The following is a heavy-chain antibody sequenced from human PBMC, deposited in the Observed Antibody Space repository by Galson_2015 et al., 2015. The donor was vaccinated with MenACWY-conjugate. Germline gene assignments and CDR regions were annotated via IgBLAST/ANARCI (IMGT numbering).Heavy chain of an antibody. CDR3: AKDVTITVTGTCVY. Sequence: SLRLSCAASGFTFSSYAMSWARQAPGKGLEWVSAISGSGGGTYYADSVKGRFTISRDNSKSTLYLQMNSLRAEDTAVYYCAKDVTITVTGTCVYWGQGTLATVSS. D-gene: IGHD4-17*01. CDR2: ISGSGGGT. CDR1: GFTFSSYA. J-gene: IGHJ4*02. V-gene: IGHV3-23*01.